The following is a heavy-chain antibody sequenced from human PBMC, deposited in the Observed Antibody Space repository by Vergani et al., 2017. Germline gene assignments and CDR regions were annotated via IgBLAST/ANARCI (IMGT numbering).Heavy chain of an antibody. CDR1: GYTFTGYY. Sequence: QVQLVQSGAEVKKPGASVKVSCKASGYTFTGYYMHWVRQAPGQGLEWMGWINPNSGGTNYAQKFQGRVTMTRDTSISTAYMELSRLRSDDTAVYYWASWGSCSSTSCRGGYYYYYMDVWGKGTTVTVSS. V-gene: IGHV1-2*02. CDR2: INPNSGGT. CDR3: ASWGSCSSTSCRGGYYYYYMDV. D-gene: IGHD2-2*01. J-gene: IGHJ6*03.